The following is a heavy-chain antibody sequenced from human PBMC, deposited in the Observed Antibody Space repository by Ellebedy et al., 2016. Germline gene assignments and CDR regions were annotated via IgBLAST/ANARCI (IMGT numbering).Heavy chain of an antibody. V-gene: IGHV3-11*01. J-gene: IGHJ2*01. CDR2: ISGSGSTM. Sequence: GESLKISCAASGFIFSDYYMSWIRQAPGKGLEWVSYISGSGSTMFYADSVKGRLTISRDNAKNSLHLQMNSLRAEDTAVYYCARVTMSRGNGGYIDIWGRGILVTVSS. CDR1: GFIFSDYY. D-gene: IGHD3-22*01. CDR3: ARVTMSRGNGGYIDI.